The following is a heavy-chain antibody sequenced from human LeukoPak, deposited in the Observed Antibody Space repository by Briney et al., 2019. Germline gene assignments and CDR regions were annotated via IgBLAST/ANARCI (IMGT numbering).Heavy chain of an antibody. J-gene: IGHJ4*02. V-gene: IGHV1-18*01. D-gene: IGHD4-17*01. CDR1: GYTFTKYG. Sequence: ASVKVSCKASGYTFTKYGITWVRQAPGRGLGWMGWISTYNGNTNYAQKLQGRVTMTTDTSTSTAYMELRSLISDDAAVYYCARGDDYGDYWGLYWGQGTLVTVSS. CDR3: ARGDDYGDYWGLY. CDR2: ISTYNGNT.